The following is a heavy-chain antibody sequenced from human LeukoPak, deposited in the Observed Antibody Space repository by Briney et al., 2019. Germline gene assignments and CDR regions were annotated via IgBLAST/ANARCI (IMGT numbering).Heavy chain of an antibody. D-gene: IGHD3/OR15-3a*01. CDR2: MNPNSGNI. Sequence: GASAKVSCKASGYTFTSYDINWVRQATGQGLEWMGWMNPNSGNIGYAQKFQGRVTMTKNTSITTAYMELSSLRSEDTAVYYCARALSWTTESYYYMDVWGKGTTVTVSS. J-gene: IGHJ6*03. CDR1: GYTFTSYD. V-gene: IGHV1-8*01. CDR3: ARALSWTTESYYYMDV.